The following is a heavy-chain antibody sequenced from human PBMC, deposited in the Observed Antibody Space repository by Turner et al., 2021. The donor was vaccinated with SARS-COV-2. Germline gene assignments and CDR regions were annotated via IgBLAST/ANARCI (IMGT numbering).Heavy chain of an antibody. D-gene: IGHD1-1*01. J-gene: IGHJ4*02. Sequence: EVQLVEPGGGLVQPGGSLRPPCAASGFTFSSYWMSWVHQAPGKGLEWMTNKKQDGSDKDYVDSVNCRFNINRANAKNSLSLRMDGMGAEDTAVYYCAGRVPGAIFDYWGQGTLVTVSS. CDR3: AGRVPGAIFDY. CDR1: GFTFSSYW. CDR2: KKQDGSDK. V-gene: IGHV3-7*01.